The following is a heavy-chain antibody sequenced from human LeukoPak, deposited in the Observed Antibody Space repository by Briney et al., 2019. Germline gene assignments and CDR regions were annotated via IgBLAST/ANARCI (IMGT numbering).Heavy chain of an antibody. Sequence: GGSLRLSCAASGFTFSSYSMNWVRQAPGKGLEWVSSISSSSYIYYADSVKGRFTISRDNAKNSLYLQMNSLRAEDTAVYYCARDRNVDIVATGYYYGMDVWGKGATVTVSS. CDR3: ARDRNVDIVATGYYYGMDV. D-gene: IGHD5-12*01. CDR2: ISSSSYI. J-gene: IGHJ6*04. V-gene: IGHV3-21*01. CDR1: GFTFSSYS.